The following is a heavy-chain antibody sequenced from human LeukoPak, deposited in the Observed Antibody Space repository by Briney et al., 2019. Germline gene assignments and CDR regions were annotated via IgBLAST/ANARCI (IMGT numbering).Heavy chain of an antibody. CDR1: GVSISSSNW. J-gene: IGHJ4*02. D-gene: IGHD6-13*01. CDR2: IYHSGTT. Sequence: SETLSLTCAVSGVSISSSNWWTWVRQPPGKGLESIGEIYHSGTTTYNPSLKGQGTISVDKAKNQFSLKLNSVTAADTAVYYCARWSVGSSSFDYWGQGTLVTVSS. V-gene: IGHV4-4*02. CDR3: ARWSVGSSSFDY.